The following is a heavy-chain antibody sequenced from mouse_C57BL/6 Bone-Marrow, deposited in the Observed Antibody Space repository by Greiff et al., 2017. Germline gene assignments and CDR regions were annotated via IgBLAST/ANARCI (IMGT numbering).Heavy chain of an antibody. CDR3: ARHDGFYYDAMDY. D-gene: IGHD2-3*01. V-gene: IGHV5-6*01. CDR1: GFTFSSYG. Sequence: EVKLVESGGDLVKPGGSLKLSCAASGFTFSSYGMSWVRQTPDKRLEWVATISSGGSYTYYPDSVKGRFTISRDNAKNTLYLQMSSLKSEDTAMYYCARHDGFYYDAMDYWGQGTSVTVSS. J-gene: IGHJ4*01. CDR2: ISSGGSYT.